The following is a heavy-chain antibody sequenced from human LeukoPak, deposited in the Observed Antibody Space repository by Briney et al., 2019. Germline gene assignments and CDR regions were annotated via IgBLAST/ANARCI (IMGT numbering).Heavy chain of an antibody. CDR3: ARGAGFCSDGSCYFDF. CDR1: GFTFSSYA. J-gene: IGHJ4*02. CDR2: IWYDGSNK. V-gene: IGHV3-33*08. D-gene: IGHD2-15*01. Sequence: PGGSLRLSCAASGFTFSSYAMHWVRQAPGKGLEWVAVIWYDGSNKYYADSVKGRFTVSRDNSKNTLYLQMNSLRAEDTAVYYCARGAGFCSDGSCYFDFWGQGTLVTVSS.